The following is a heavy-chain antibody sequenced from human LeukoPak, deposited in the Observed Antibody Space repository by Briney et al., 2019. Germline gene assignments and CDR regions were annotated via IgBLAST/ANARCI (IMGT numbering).Heavy chain of an antibody. Sequence: SETLSLACTVCGASISSGGYYWSWIRQQPGKGLEWIGYSHYSGTTYYNTSLKSRVAISVDTSKNQFSLKLSSVTAADTAVYYCARDGPTSVLWGQGTLVTVSS. J-gene: IGHJ4*02. V-gene: IGHV4-31*03. CDR2: SHYSGTT. CDR1: GASISSGGYY. CDR3: ARDGPTSVL. D-gene: IGHD1-1*01.